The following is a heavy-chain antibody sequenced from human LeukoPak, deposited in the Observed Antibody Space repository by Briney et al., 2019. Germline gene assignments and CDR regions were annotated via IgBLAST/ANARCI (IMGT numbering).Heavy chain of an antibody. CDR1: GGSISSYY. CDR3: AREDPNYYDSSGYNWFDP. CDR2: IYTSGST. V-gene: IGHV4-4*07. Sequence: SETLSLTCTVSGGSISSYYWSWIRQPAGKGLEWIGRIYTSGSTNYNPSLKSRVTMSVDTSKNQFSLKLSSVTAADTAVYYCAREDPNYYDSSGYNWFDPWGQGTLVTVSS. J-gene: IGHJ5*02. D-gene: IGHD3-22*01.